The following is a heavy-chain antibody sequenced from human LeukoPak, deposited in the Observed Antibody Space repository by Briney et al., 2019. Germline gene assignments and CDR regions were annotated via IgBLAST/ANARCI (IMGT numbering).Heavy chain of an antibody. J-gene: IGHJ4*02. V-gene: IGHV1-2*02. Sequence: ASVKVSCRASGYTFTGYYMHWVRQAPGQGLEWMGWINPNSGGTNYAQKFQGRVTMTRDTSISTAYMELSRLRSDDTAVYYCARGTEHSLGTTSFDYWGQGTLVTVSS. CDR3: ARGTEHSLGTTSFDY. CDR2: INPNSGGT. CDR1: GYTFTGYY. D-gene: IGHD1-14*01.